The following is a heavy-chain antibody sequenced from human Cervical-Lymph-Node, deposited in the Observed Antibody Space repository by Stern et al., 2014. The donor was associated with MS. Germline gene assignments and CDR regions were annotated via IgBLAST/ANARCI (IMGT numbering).Heavy chain of an antibody. J-gene: IGHJ5*02. CDR1: GGTFSKFP. V-gene: IGHV1-69*01. Sequence: QVQLGQSGAEVTKPWSSVKVPCKASGGTFSKFPSSWVRQAPGQGLEWMGGIFPVFGTPTYAQEFRGRVTITADVSTSTVYMELSSLRSDDTAVYYCALSSETSDRWYSLGYDLWGQGTLVTVSS. D-gene: IGHD6-13*01. CDR3: ALSSETSDRWYSLGYDL. CDR2: IFPVFGTP.